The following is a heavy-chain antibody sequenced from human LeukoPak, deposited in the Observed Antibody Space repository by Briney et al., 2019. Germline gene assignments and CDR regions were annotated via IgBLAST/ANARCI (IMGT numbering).Heavy chain of an antibody. Sequence: GGSLRLSCAASGFRFSDYWMTWVRQVPGKGLEWVANRRQGGNEMYYADSVKDRFTISRDNARNSLYLEMNSLRTEDTAVYYCARVGAWELQRVFDYWGQGTLVTVSS. J-gene: IGHJ4*02. CDR3: ARVGAWELQRVFDY. V-gene: IGHV3-7*01. CDR2: RRQGGNEM. D-gene: IGHD1-26*01. CDR1: GFRFSDYW.